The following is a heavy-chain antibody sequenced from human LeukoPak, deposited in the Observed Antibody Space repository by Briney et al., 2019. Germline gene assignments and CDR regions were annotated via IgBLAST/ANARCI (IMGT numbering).Heavy chain of an antibody. CDR2: ITASGTAM. CDR3: AKGFRIGYSAHFDY. V-gene: IGHV3-48*01. D-gene: IGHD2-21*01. J-gene: IGHJ4*02. CDR1: GFTFSSYS. Sequence: PGGSLRLSCAASGFTFSSYSMNWVRQAPGKGLEWVSHITASGTAMFYADSVKGRFTISRDNAKNSLYLQMDSLRGEDTAVYYCAKGFRIGYSAHFDYWGQGALVTVSS.